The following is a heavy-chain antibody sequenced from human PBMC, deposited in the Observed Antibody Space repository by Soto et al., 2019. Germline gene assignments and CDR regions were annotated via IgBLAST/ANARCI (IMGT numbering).Heavy chain of an antibody. Sequence: GGSLRLSCAASGFTFSSYAMHWVRQAPGKGLEWVAVISYDGSNKYYAGSVKGRFTISRDNSKNTRYLQMNSLRAEDTAVYYCARGGLGDMVRGVIELAPLDYWGQGTLVTVSS. J-gene: IGHJ4*02. D-gene: IGHD3-10*01. CDR2: ISYDGSNK. CDR1: GFTFSSYA. V-gene: IGHV3-30-3*01. CDR3: ARGGLGDMVRGVIELAPLDY.